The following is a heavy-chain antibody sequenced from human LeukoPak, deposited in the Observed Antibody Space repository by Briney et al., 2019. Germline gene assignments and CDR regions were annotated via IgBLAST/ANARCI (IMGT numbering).Heavy chain of an antibody. CDR1: GFTFDDYT. D-gene: IGHD3-10*01. CDR2: ISWDGGST. J-gene: IGHJ6*03. Sequence: GGPLRLSCAASGFTFDDYTMHWVRQAPGKGLEWVSLISWDGGSTYYADSVKGRFTISRDNSKNTLYLQMNSLRAEDTAVYYCAKARGAMVRGPYYYMDVWGKGTTVTVSS. CDR3: AKARGAMVRGPYYYMDV. V-gene: IGHV3-43*01.